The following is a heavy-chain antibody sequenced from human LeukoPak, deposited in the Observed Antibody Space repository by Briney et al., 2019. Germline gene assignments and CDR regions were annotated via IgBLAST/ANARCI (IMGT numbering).Heavy chain of an antibody. CDR3: ARLYYDSSGYYQICYFDY. J-gene: IGHJ4*02. Sequence: SETLSPTCTVSGGSISSSSYYWGWIRQPPGKGLEWIGSIYYSGSTYYNQSLKSRVTISVDTSKNQFSLNLSSVTAADTAVYYCARLYYDSSGYYQICYFDYWGQGTLVTVSS. D-gene: IGHD3-22*01. CDR2: IYYSGST. V-gene: IGHV4-39*01. CDR1: GGSISSSSYY.